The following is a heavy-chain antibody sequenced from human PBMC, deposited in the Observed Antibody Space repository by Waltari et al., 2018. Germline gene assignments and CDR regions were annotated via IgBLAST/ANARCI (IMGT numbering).Heavy chain of an antibody. CDR1: GFTFSSDA. J-gene: IGHJ4*02. CDR2: IFYDGSNK. D-gene: IGHD3-16*01. V-gene: IGHV3-30*01. Sequence: QVQLVESGGGVVQPGRSLRLPCAASGFTFSSDAMHWVRPAPGKGLAWVAVIFYDGSNKYYADSVKGRFTISRDNSKNTLYLQMNSLRAEDTAVYYCARGEYYDYVPLFDYWGQGTLVTVSS. CDR3: ARGEYYDYVPLFDY.